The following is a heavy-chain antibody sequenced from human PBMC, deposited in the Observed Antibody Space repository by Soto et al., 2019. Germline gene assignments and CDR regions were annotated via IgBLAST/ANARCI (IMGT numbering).Heavy chain of an antibody. CDR1: GYTFTSYG. CDR2: ISAYNGNT. CDR3: SRDLGYFFVGNDRTGCSWFGS. J-gene: IGHJ5*01. Sequence: ASVKVSCKASGYTFTSYGISWVRQAPGQGLEWMGWISAYNGNTNYAQKLQGRVTMTTDTSTSTAYLELRSLRSDDTAVFYCSRDLGYFFVGNDRTGCSWFGSFRHGTLVTVS. D-gene: IGHD3-9*01. V-gene: IGHV1-18*01.